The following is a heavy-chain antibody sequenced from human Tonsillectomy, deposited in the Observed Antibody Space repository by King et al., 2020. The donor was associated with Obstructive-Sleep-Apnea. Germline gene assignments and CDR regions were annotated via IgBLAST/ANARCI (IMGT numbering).Heavy chain of an antibody. D-gene: IGHD3-9*01. CDR2: IYYSGIT. CDR1: GGSISRGGYY. CDR3: VRDYHYDILTDYAYYYGMDV. J-gene: IGHJ6*02. V-gene: IGHV4-31*03. Sequence: HVQLQESGPGLVKPSQTLSLTCTVSGGSISRGGYYWSWIRQHPGKGLEWIGYIYYSGITYSNPSLKSRVTISVDTSKNPFSLKLSSVTAADTAVYYCVRDYHYDILTDYAYYYGMDVWGQGTTVTVSS.